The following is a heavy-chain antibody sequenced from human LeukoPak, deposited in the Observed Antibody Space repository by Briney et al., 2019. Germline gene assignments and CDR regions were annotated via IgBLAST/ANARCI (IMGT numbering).Heavy chain of an antibody. CDR1: GFTVSSNY. V-gene: IGHV3-11*04. CDR2: ISESGNII. J-gene: IGHJ4*02. D-gene: IGHD3-22*01. CDR3: ARVRLYYYDSSGYSI. Sequence: GGSLRLSCAASGFTVSSNYMSWVRQAPGKGLEWVSYISESGNIIYYADSVKGRFTISRDNAKNSLYLQMNSLRAEDTAVYYCARVRLYYYDSSGYSIWGQGTLVTVSS.